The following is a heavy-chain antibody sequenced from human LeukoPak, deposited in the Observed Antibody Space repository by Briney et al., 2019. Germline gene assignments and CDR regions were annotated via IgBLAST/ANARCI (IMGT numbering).Heavy chain of an antibody. J-gene: IGHJ6*02. V-gene: IGHV3-23*01. CDR2: ISGSGGST. Sequence: PGGSLRLSCAASGFTFSSYAMSWVRQAPGKGLEWASAISGSGGSTYYADSVKGRFTISRDNSKNTLYLQMTSLRAEDTAVYYCVRERIYFASGQDLSDARLFYYYGLDVWGQGTTVTVSS. CDR1: GFTFSSYA. D-gene: IGHD3-10*01. CDR3: VRERIYFASGQDLSDARLFYYYGLDV.